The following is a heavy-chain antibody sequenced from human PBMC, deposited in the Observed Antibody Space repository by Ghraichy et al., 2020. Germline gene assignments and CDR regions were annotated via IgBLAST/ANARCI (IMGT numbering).Heavy chain of an antibody. CDR2: IYADNSS. CDR1: GVTFSYNY. Sequence: GGSLRLSCAASGVTFSYNYMSWVRQAPGKGLEWVSLIYADNSSYYSDSIKVRVTISRDNSKNTVYLQINSLRAEDTSVYYCSRDRCYDSIGCYYYYYYGMDVWGQGTKVTVSS. CDR3: SRDRCYDSIGCYYYYYYGMDV. D-gene: IGHD3-22*01. V-gene: IGHV3-66*01. J-gene: IGHJ6*02.